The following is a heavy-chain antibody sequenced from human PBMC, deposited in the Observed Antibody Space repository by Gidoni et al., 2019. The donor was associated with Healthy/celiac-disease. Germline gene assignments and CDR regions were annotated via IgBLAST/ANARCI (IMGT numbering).Heavy chain of an antibody. CDR2: IWYDGSNK. Sequence: QVQLVEYGGGVVQPGRSLRPPCAASGFTFCSYGMHWVRQAPGKGLEWVAVIWYDGSNKYYADSVKGRFTISRDNSKNTLYLQMNSLRAEDTAVYYCARDNHGYSSGYLIIWGQGTMVTVSS. D-gene: IGHD3-22*01. CDR1: GFTFCSYG. CDR3: ARDNHGYSSGYLII. J-gene: IGHJ3*02. V-gene: IGHV3-33*01.